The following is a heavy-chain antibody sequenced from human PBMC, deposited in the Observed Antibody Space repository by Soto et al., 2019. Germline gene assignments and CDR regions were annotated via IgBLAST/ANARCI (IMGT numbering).Heavy chain of an antibody. CDR1: GYTFTSYV. CDR3: ARDYDILTGYSLYGY. D-gene: IGHD3-9*01. CDR2: IDAGTGNT. Sequence: ASVKVSCKASGYTFTSYVIHWVRQAPGQRLEWMGWIDAGTGNTKYSEKFQGRVTITRDTSASTAYMELSSLRSEDTAVYYCARDYDILTGYSLYGYWGQGXLVTVYS. V-gene: IGHV1-3*01. J-gene: IGHJ4*02.